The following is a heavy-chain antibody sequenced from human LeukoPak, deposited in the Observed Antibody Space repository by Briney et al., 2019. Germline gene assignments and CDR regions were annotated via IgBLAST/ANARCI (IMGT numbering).Heavy chain of an antibody. J-gene: IGHJ4*02. CDR3: ARDGAPYYYDSSGYPHSGDY. CDR2: ISAYNGNT. V-gene: IGHV1-18*01. D-gene: IGHD3-22*01. Sequence: ASVKVSCKASGYTFTSYGISWVRQAPGQGLEWMGWISAYNGNTNYAQKLQGRVTMTTDTSTSTAYMELSSLRSEDTAVYYCARDGAPYYYDSSGYPHSGDYWGQGTLVTVSS. CDR1: GYTFTSYG.